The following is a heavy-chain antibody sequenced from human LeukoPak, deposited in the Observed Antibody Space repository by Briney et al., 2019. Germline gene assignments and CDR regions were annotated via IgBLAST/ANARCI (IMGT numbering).Heavy chain of an antibody. CDR3: ARLRFVAASGVSPFDY. CDR1: GFIFSLYL. CDR2: IKQEGSEK. V-gene: IGHV3-7*01. Sequence: PGGSLRLFCAASGFIFSLYLMSWVRQAPGKGLEWVASIKQEGSEKYYVDSVKGRFTISRDNAKNSLYLQLHSLRAEDTAVYYCARLRFVAASGVSPFDYWGQGTLVTVSS. D-gene: IGHD2-8*02. J-gene: IGHJ4*02.